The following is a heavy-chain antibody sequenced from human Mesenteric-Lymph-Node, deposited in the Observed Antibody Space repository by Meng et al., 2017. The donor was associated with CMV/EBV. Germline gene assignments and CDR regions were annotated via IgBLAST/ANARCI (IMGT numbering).Heavy chain of an antibody. J-gene: IGHJ4*02. Sequence: GSLKISGAASGFTFRSYEMNWVRQAPGKGLEWVSYISTSGTPIYYADSVKGRFTISRDNAKNSLYLQMNSLRAEDTAVYYCARRYCYSTSCTIDYWGQGTLVTVSS. D-gene: IGHD2-2*01. CDR3: ARRYCYSTSCTIDY. CDR2: ISTSGTPI. CDR1: GFTFRSYE. V-gene: IGHV3-48*03.